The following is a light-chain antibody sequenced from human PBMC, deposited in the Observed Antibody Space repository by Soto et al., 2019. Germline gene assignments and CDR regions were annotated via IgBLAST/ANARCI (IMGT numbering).Light chain of an antibody. CDR2: GAW. J-gene: IGKJ4*01. CDR3: QQYDDWLRLT. Sequence: EIVMTQSPATLSVSPGERATLSCRASQSVNIYLAWYQQKPGQAPRLLIFGAWSRATGIPARFSGSGSGTEFNLTISSLQSEDFAVYSCQQYDDWLRLTFGGGTKVEIK. CDR1: QSVNIY. V-gene: IGKV3D-15*01.